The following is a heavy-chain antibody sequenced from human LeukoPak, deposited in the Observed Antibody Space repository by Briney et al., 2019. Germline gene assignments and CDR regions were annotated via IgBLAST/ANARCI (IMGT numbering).Heavy chain of an antibody. CDR2: IYHSGST. J-gene: IGHJ4*02. CDR1: GYSISSGYY. CDR3: ARDLDYGDESVVDY. Sequence: PSETLSLTCTVSGYSISSGYYWGWIRPPPGKGLEWIGSIYHSGSTYYNPSLKSRVTISVDTSKNQFSLKLSSVTAADTAVYYCARDLDYGDESVVDYWGQGTLVTVSS. D-gene: IGHD4-17*01. V-gene: IGHV4-38-2*02.